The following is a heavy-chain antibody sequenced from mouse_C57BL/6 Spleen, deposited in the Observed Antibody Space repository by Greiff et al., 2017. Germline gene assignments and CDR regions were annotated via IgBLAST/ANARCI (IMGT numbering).Heavy chain of an antibody. J-gene: IGHJ3*01. CDR1: GYTFTSYW. D-gene: IGHD3-2*02. CDR2: IDPSDSYT. Sequence: QVQLQQPGAELVMPGASVKLSCKASGYTFTSYWMHWVKQRPGQGLEWIGEIDPSDSYTNYNQKFKGKSTLTVDKSSSTAYMQLSSLTSEDSAVYYCARSSSGYLAYWGQGTLVTVSA. CDR3: ARSSSGYLAY. V-gene: IGHV1-69*01.